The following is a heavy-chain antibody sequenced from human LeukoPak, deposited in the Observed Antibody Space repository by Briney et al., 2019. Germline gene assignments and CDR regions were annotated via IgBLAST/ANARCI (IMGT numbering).Heavy chain of an antibody. Sequence: PGGSLRLSCAAPGFTFSNYWMGWVRQAPGKGLEWVANIKQDGSEIYYVDSVKGRFTISRDTAKDSLYLQMNSLRAEDTAVYYCARETYGDYFDYWGQGTLVTVSS. D-gene: IGHD4-17*01. CDR1: GFTFSNYW. CDR3: ARETYGDYFDY. CDR2: IKQDGSEI. J-gene: IGHJ4*02. V-gene: IGHV3-7*01.